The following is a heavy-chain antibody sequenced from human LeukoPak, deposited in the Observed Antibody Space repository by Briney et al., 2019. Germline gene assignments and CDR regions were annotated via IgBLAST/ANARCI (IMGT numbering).Heavy chain of an antibody. CDR2: LSGNSGSI. V-gene: IGHV3-21*01. Sequence: GGSLRLSCAGSGFIFSSYGMNWVRQAPGKGLEWVSSLSGNSGSIYYADSVKGRFTISRDNAKNSLYLQMNSLRVEDTAVYYCARGGYDILTGYYRYFSDYWGQGTLVTVSS. D-gene: IGHD3-9*01. J-gene: IGHJ4*02. CDR1: GFIFSSYG. CDR3: ARGGYDILTGYYRYFSDY.